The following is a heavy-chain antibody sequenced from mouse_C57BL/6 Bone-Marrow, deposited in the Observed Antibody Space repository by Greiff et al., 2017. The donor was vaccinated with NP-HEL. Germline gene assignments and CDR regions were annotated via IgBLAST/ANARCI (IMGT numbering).Heavy chain of an antibody. Sequence: PGQGLEWIGMIHPNSGSTNYNEKFKSKATLTVDKSSSTAYMQLSSLTSEDSAVYYCARRTFHYYGSSYWYFDVWGTGTTVTVSS. V-gene: IGHV1-64*01. CDR3: ARRTFHYYGSSYWYFDV. D-gene: IGHD1-1*01. J-gene: IGHJ1*03. CDR2: IHPNSGST.